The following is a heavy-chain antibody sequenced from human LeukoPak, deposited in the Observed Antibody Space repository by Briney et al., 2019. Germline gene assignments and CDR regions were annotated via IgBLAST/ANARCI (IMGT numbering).Heavy chain of an antibody. Sequence: PGGSLRLSCAASGFTFTSYSMNWVRQAPGKGLEWVSFISTGSSIIYYADSVKGRFTISRDNAENSLYLQMNSLRDEDTAVYNCARDSTGRGYFDYWGQGTLVTVSS. CDR1: GFTFTSYS. CDR2: ISTGSSII. J-gene: IGHJ4*02. D-gene: IGHD3-10*01. V-gene: IGHV3-48*02. CDR3: ARDSTGRGYFDY.